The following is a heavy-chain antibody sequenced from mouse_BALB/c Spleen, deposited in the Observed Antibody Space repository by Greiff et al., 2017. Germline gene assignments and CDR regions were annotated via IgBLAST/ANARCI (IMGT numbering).Heavy chain of an antibody. J-gene: IGHJ4*01. CDR3: ARGAITTRAMDY. V-gene: IGHV5-6-5*01. CDR1: GFTFSSYA. CDR2: ISSGGST. D-gene: IGHD1-1*01. Sequence: EVMLVESGGGLVKPGGSLKLSCAASGFTFSSYAMSWVRQTPEKRLEWVASISSGGSTYYPDSVKGRFTISRDNARNILYLQMSSLRSEDTAMYYCARGAITTRAMDYWGQGTSVTVSS.